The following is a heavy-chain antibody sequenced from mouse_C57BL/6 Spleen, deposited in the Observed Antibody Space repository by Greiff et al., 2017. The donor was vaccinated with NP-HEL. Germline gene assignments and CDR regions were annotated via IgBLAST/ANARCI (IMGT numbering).Heavy chain of an antibody. V-gene: IGHV1-69*01. CDR3: ARWDTTAGYFDV. D-gene: IGHD1-2*01. J-gene: IGHJ1*03. CDR1: GYTFTSYW. CDR2: IDPSDSYT. Sequence: QVQLQQPGAELVMPGASVKLSCKASGYTFTSYWMHWVKQRPGQGLEWIGEIDPSDSYTNYNQKFKGKSTLTVDKSSSTAYMQLSSLTSEDSAVYYCARWDTTAGYFDVWGTGTTVTVSS.